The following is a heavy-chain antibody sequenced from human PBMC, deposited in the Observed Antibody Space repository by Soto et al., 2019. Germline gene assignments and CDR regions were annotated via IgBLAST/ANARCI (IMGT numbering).Heavy chain of an antibody. CDR2: IRSKANSYAT. CDR1: GFTFSGSA. D-gene: IGHD6-19*01. CDR3: TRHVGAVAGNYYSYGMDV. Sequence: PGGSLRLSCAASGFTFSGSAMHWVRQASGKGLEWVGRIRSKANSYATAYAASGKGRFTISRDASKNTAYLQMNSLKTEDTAVYYCTRHVGAVAGNYYSYGMDVWGQGTTVPVSS. J-gene: IGHJ6*02. V-gene: IGHV3-73*01.